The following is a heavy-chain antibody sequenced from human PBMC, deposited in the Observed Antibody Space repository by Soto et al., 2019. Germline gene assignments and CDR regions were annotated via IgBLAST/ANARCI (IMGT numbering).Heavy chain of an antibody. CDR3: AQAKGLIATSHFDS. J-gene: IGHJ4*02. D-gene: IGHD3-16*02. CDR2: LSWNSGSI. CDR1: GFTFENYA. V-gene: IGHV3-9*01. Sequence: GGSLRLSCAASGFTFENYAMHWVRQAPGKGLEWVSGLSWNSGSIGYADSVKGRFTISRDNAKKSLYLQVNDLTPDDTALYYCAQAKGLIATSHFDSWGQGTLVTVSS.